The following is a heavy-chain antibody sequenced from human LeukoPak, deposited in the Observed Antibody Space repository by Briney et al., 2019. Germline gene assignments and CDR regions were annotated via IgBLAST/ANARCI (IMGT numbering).Heavy chain of an antibody. CDR1: GFTVSSNY. V-gene: IGHV3-53*01. D-gene: IGHD3-3*01. J-gene: IGHJ4*02. CDR3: ARVRRSKGYDFWSGYFGY. CDR2: IYSGGST. Sequence: GGSLRLSCAASGFTVSSNYMSWVRQAPGKGLEWVSVIYSGGSTYYADSVKGRFTISRGNSKNTLYLQMNSLRAEDTAVYYCARVRRSKGYDFWSGYFGYWGQGTLVTVSS.